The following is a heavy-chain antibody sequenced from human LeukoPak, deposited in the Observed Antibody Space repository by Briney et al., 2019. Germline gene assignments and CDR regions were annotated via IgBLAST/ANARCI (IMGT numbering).Heavy chain of an antibody. Sequence: ASVKVSCKASGYTFTGYYMHWVRQAPGQGLEWMGWINPNSGGTNYAQKFQGRVTITADESTSTAYMELSSLRSEDTAVYYCASGGIAVRDNIKLWFDPWGQGTLVTVSS. D-gene: IGHD6-19*01. CDR2: INPNSGGT. V-gene: IGHV1-2*02. J-gene: IGHJ5*02. CDR1: GYTFTGYY. CDR3: ASGGIAVRDNIKLWFDP.